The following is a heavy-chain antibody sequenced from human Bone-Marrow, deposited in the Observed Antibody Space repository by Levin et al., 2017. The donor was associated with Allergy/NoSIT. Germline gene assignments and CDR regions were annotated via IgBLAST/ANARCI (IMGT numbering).Heavy chain of an antibody. Sequence: SETLSLTCAVSGGSISSGGYSWSWIRQPPGTGLEWIGYIYHSGSTYYNPSLKSRVTISVDRSKNQFSLKLSSVTAADTAVYYCAREHYGDYGLFDPWGQGTLVTVSS. CDR2: IYHSGST. V-gene: IGHV4-30-2*01. D-gene: IGHD4-17*01. J-gene: IGHJ5*02. CDR1: GGSISSGGYS. CDR3: AREHYGDYGLFDP.